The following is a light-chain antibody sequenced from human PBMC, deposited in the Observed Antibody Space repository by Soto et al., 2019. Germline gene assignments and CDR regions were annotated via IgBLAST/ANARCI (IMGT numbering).Light chain of an antibody. V-gene: IGLV2-8*01. CDR1: SSDVGAYIY. Sequence: QSVLTQPPSVSGSPGQSVTISCTGTSSDVGAYIYVSWYQQHPGKAPKLVIYEVSKRPPGVPDRFSGSRSGNTASLTVSGLQAEDEADYYCSSYAVSNSYVFGTGTKVTVL. CDR3: SSYAVSNSYV. CDR2: EVS. J-gene: IGLJ1*01.